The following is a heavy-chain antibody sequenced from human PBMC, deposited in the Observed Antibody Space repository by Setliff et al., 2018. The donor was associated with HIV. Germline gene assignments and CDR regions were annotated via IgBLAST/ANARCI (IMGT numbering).Heavy chain of an antibody. Sequence: SVKVSCKASGGSLRSLSINWVRQAPGQGLEWMAGTIPKFGTSNYAHKFQGRMTITADESTSTAYMELSSLRSEDTAVYYCARDVGEQLDVWGKGTTVTVSS. V-gene: IGHV1-69*13. CDR3: ARDVGEQLDV. J-gene: IGHJ6*04. CDR2: TIPKFGTS. CDR1: GGSLRSLS.